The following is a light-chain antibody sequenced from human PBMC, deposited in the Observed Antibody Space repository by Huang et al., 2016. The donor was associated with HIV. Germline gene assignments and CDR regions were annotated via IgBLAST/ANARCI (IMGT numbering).Light chain of an antibody. V-gene: IGKV1-NL1*01. CDR3: QQYYTNLA. CDR1: QEIRNS. J-gene: IGKJ4*01. Sequence: DIQMTQSPSSLSASVGDRVTITCRASQEIRNSLAWYQQKPGKAPILLLYAASRLESGVPSMFSGSGSGTDYTLTISSLQPEDVATYYCQQYYTNLAFGGGTKVELK. CDR2: AAS.